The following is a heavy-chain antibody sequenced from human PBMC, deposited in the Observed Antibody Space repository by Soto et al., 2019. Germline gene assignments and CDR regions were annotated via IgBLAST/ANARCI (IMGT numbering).Heavy chain of an antibody. D-gene: IGHD1-1*01. CDR2: HNGYNGQT. CDR1: ENTFSTYL. J-gene: IGHJ5*02. CDR3: AGPHDRAGLGT. Sequence: ASLKVSCKASENTFSTYLVHWVHQVHGQGLEWMGWHNGYNGQTEYSQKFQGRVTITRDTSAKTAYLELRSLTSEDTAVYYCAGPHDRAGLGTWGQGXLVTVYS. V-gene: IGHV1-3*01.